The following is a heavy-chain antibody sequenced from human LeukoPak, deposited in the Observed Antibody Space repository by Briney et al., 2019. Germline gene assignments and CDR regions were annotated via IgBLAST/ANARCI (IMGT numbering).Heavy chain of an antibody. CDR3: ATPPWLRGY. Sequence: AGGSLRLSCAASGFTFDDYAVFWVSQVPGKGLGWVSLISGDGGSTYYADSVKGRFTISRDNSKNSLYLQMNSLRTEDSALYYCATPPWLRGYWGQGTLLTVSS. D-gene: IGHD5-12*01. V-gene: IGHV3-43*02. CDR1: GFTFDDYA. J-gene: IGHJ4*02. CDR2: ISGDGGST.